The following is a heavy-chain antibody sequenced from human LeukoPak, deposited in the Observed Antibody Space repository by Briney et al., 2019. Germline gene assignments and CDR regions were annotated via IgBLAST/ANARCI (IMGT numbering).Heavy chain of an antibody. V-gene: IGHV1-2*02. CDR3: ARSPARGYDILTNYNDY. D-gene: IGHD3-9*01. CDR2: INPNSGGT. Sequence: GASVKVSCKASGYTFTGYYMHWVRQAPGQGLEWMGWINPNSGGTNYAQKFQGRVTMTRDTSISTAYMELRSLRSDDTAVYYCARSPARGYDILTNYNDYWGQGTLVTVSS. CDR1: GYTFTGYY. J-gene: IGHJ4*02.